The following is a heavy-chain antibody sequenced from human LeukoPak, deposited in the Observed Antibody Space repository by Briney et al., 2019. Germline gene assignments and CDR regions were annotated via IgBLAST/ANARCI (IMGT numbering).Heavy chain of an antibody. CDR2: IYYSGST. J-gene: IGHJ4*02. D-gene: IGHD3-10*01. Sequence: SETLFLTCTVSGGSISTGGYYWSWIRQHPGRGLEWIGYIYYSGSTYYNPSLKSRVIISVDTSKNQFSLRLTSVTAADTAVYYCARVAHSGLQTDYWGQGTLVTVSS. V-gene: IGHV4-31*03. CDR3: ARVAHSGLQTDY. CDR1: GGSISTGGYY.